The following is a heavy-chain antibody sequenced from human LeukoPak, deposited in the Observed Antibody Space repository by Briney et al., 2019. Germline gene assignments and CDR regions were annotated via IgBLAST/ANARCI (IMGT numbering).Heavy chain of an antibody. V-gene: IGHV1-69*05. CDR2: IIPIFGTA. J-gene: IGHJ4*02. D-gene: IGHD2-15*01. Sequence: GASVKVSCKASGGTFSSYAISWVRQAPGQGLEWMGGIIPIFGTANYAQKLQGRVTMTTDTSTSTAYMELRSLRSDDTAVYYCARDLYCSGGSCYYWGQGTLVTVSS. CDR3: ARDLYCSGGSCYY. CDR1: GGTFSSYA.